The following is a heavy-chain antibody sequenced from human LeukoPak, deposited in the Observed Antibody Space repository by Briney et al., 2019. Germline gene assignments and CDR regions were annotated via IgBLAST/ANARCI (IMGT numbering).Heavy chain of an antibody. CDR3: ARRSGSYMRDY. J-gene: IGHJ4*02. CDR1: GGTFSSYT. CDR2: IIPILGIA. V-gene: IGHV1-69*02. D-gene: IGHD3-10*01. Sequence: GASVKVSCKASGGTFSSYTISWVRQAPGQGLEWMGRIIPILGIANYAQKFLGRVTITADKSTSTAYMELSSLRSEDTAVYYCARRSGSYMRDYWGQGTLVTVSS.